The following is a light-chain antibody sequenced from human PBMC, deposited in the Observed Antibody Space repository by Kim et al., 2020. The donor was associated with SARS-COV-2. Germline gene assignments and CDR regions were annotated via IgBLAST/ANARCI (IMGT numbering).Light chain of an antibody. Sequence: SASVRDRVSITCRASQSVNHFLNWYQQNPGKAPKLLIYAAATLQSGIPSRFSGSGSETEFTLTINSLQAEDFATYYCQQTYSTPYTFGQGTKLEI. CDR1: QSVNHF. V-gene: IGKV1-39*01. CDR2: AAA. J-gene: IGKJ2*01. CDR3: QQTYSTPYT.